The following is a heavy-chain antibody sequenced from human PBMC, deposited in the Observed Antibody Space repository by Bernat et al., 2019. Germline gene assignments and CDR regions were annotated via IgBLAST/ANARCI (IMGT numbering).Heavy chain of an antibody. CDR3: ARGDVGYCSSTSCYRTPYYFDY. CDR1: GFTFSGYS. CDR2: ISSSSYI. J-gene: IGHJ4*02. V-gene: IGHV3-21*01. D-gene: IGHD2-2*01. Sequence: EVQLVESGGGLVKPGGSLRLSCAASGFTFSGYSMNWVRQAPGKGLEWVSSISSSSYIYYADSVKGRFTISRDNAKNSLYLQMNSLRAEDTAVDYCARGDVGYCSSTSCYRTPYYFDYWGQGTLVTVSS.